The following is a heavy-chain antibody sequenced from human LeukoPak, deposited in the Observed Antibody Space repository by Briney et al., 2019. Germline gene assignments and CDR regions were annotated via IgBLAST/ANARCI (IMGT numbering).Heavy chain of an antibody. V-gene: IGHV1-46*01. CDR1: GGTFSTYG. CDR3: ARDYSKYYYDSSGYYPRDY. CDR2: INPSGGST. Sequence: GASVKVSCKASGGTFSTYGISWVRQAPGQGLEWMGIINPSGGSTSYAQKFQGRVTMTRDMSTSTVYMELSSLRSEDTAVYYCARDYSKYYYDSSGYYPRDYWGQGTLVTVSS. J-gene: IGHJ4*02. D-gene: IGHD3-22*01.